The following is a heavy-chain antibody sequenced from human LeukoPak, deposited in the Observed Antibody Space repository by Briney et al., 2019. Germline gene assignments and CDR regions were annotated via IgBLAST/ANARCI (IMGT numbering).Heavy chain of an antibody. CDR3: AKDLTIFGVTYDAFDI. Sequence: SGGSLRLSCATSGFSLSSYGMHWVRQAPGKGLEWVAFIRYDGSNKYYADSVKGRFTISRDNSKNTLYLQMNSLRAEDTAVYYCAKDLTIFGVTYDAFDIWGQGTMVTVSS. J-gene: IGHJ3*02. V-gene: IGHV3-30*02. D-gene: IGHD3-3*01. CDR1: GFSLSSYG. CDR2: IRYDGSNK.